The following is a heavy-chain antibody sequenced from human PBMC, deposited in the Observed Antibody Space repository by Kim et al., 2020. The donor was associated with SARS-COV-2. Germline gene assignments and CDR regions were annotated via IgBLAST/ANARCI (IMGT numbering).Heavy chain of an antibody. CDR1: GFAFSSYW. CDR2: INTDETNI. Sequence: GGSLRLSCAASGFAFSSYWMHWVRQAPGKGPVWVSRINTDETNIRYADSVKCRFTISRDNAKNTLFLQMNSLRAEDTAVYYCARDQTESGPTTFDYWGQG. D-gene: IGHD1-26*01. J-gene: IGHJ4*02. CDR3: ARDQTESGPTTFDY. V-gene: IGHV3-74*01.